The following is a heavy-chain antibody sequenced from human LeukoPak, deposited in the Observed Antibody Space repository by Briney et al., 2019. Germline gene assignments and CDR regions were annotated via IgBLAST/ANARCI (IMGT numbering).Heavy chain of an antibody. V-gene: IGHV3-48*03. J-gene: IGHJ3*02. Sequence: PGGSLRLSCAGSGFTFSSYEMNWVRQAPGKGLEWVTYITSGGSATYYADSVKGRFTISRDNAKNSPYLQMNNLRAEDTALYYCVREGKRNAFDIWGQGTMVTVSS. CDR3: VREGKRNAFDI. CDR1: GFTFSSYE. CDR2: ITSGGSAT. D-gene: IGHD3-10*01.